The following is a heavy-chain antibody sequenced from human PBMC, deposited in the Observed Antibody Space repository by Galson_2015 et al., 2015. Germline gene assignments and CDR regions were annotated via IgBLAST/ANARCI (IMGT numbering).Heavy chain of an antibody. CDR3: ARDGAHVLYYYDSSGYPNWFDP. V-gene: IGHV3-33*01. CDR2: IWYDGSNK. D-gene: IGHD3-22*01. CDR1: GFTFSSYG. J-gene: IGHJ5*02. Sequence: SLRLSCAASGFTFSSYGMHWVRQAPGKGLEWVAVIWYDGSNKYYADSVKGRFTISRDNSKNTLYLQMNSLRAEDTAVYYCARDGAHVLYYYDSSGYPNWFDPWGQGTLVTVSS.